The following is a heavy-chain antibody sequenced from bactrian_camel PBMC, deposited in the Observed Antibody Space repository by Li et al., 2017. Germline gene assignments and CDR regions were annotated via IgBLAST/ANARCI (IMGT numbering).Heavy chain of an antibody. Sequence: HVQLVESGGGSVQAGGSLRLSCAASGYTYNTYCIGWFRQVAGKEREAVAAMDSGGETKYADSVKGRFTISTDNAKNTITLQMNSLYAEDTAMYYCAAGCLTVLSDRPSSRLKTWAYKFWGQGTQVTVS. D-gene: IGHD1*01. CDR2: MDSGGET. V-gene: IGHV3S53*01. CDR1: GYTYNTYC. CDR3: AAGCLTVLSDRPSSRLKTWAYKF. J-gene: IGHJ4*01.